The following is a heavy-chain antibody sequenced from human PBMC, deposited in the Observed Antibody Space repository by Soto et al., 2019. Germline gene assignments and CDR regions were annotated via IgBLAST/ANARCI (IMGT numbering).Heavy chain of an antibody. D-gene: IGHD3-22*01. J-gene: IGHJ4*02. CDR3: ARHYYDSSGYYPPDY. CDR2: ISSSSSTI. CDR1: GFTFSSYS. Sequence: EVQLLESGGGLVQPGGSLRLSCAASGFTFSSYSMNWVRQAPGKGLDWVSYISSSSSTIYYADSVKGRFTISRDNAKNSLYLQMNSLRAEDTAVYYCARHYYDSSGYYPPDYWGQGTLVTVSS. V-gene: IGHV3-48*01.